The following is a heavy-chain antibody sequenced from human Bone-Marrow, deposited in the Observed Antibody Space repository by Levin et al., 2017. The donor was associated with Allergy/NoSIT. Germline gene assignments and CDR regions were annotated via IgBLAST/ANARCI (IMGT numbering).Heavy chain of an antibody. CDR2: ISWDESYT. J-gene: IGHJ6*03. V-gene: IGHV3-43*01. CDR1: GFNFDEHA. Sequence: QTGGSLRLSCVASGFNFDEHAMHWVRHAPGKGLEWVALISWDESYTYYSDSVKGRFTISRDNNKNSLFLQMNSLRTDDTAFYYCAKEGPDHWNDEWDFYYMDVWGRGTTVTVSS. D-gene: IGHD1-1*01. CDR3: AKEGPDHWNDEWDFYYMDV.